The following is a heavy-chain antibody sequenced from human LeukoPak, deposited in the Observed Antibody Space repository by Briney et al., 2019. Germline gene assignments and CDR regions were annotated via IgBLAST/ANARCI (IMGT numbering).Heavy chain of an antibody. Sequence: PSETLSLTCTVSGGSISSYYWSWVRQPPGKGLEWIGYIYYSGSTNYNPSLKSRVTISVDTSKNQFSLKLSSVTAADTAVYYCARDGGGYSSSSYLYYYYYMDVWGKGTTVTVSS. J-gene: IGHJ6*03. D-gene: IGHD6-6*01. CDR2: IYYSGST. CDR3: ARDGGGYSSSSYLYYYYYMDV. V-gene: IGHV4-59*01. CDR1: GGSISSYY.